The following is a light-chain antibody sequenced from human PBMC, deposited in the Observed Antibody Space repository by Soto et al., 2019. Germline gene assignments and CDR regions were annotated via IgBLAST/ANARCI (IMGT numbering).Light chain of an antibody. V-gene: IGLV2-14*01. CDR3: SSYRTTNTYV. Sequence: QSVLTQPASVSGSPGQSITISCTGTSSDVGGYDYVSWYQQHPGKAPKLIIYEVSHRPSGVSNRFSGSTSGDTASLTISGLQADDETDYYCSSYRTTNTYVFGTGTKVTVL. J-gene: IGLJ1*01. CDR2: EVS. CDR1: SSDVGGYDY.